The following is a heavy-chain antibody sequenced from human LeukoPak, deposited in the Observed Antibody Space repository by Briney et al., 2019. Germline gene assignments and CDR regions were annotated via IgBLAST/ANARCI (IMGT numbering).Heavy chain of an antibody. J-gene: IGHJ4*02. D-gene: IGHD4-11*01. CDR2: ISSSGGTI. Sequence: GGSLRLSCAASGFTFSSYEMNWVRQAPGKGLEWLSYISSSGGTIYYADSVKGRFTISRDNAKSSLYLQMNGLRAEDTAVYYCARDSRQQLFDYWGQGTLVTVSS. CDR1: GFTFSSYE. CDR3: ARDSRQQLFDY. V-gene: IGHV3-48*03.